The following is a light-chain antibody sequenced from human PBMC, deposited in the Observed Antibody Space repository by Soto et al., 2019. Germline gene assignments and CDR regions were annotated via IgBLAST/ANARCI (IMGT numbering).Light chain of an antibody. Sequence: DIQMTQSPSSLSASVGDRVTITCRASQGISNHLAWYQQKPGTVPKLLIYAASTLQSGVPSRFSGSGSGTDFTLTISSLQPEDVATYYGQKYNSAPLFAFGPGTKVDVK. CDR3: QKYNSAPLFA. CDR1: QGISNH. J-gene: IGKJ3*01. CDR2: AAS. V-gene: IGKV1-27*01.